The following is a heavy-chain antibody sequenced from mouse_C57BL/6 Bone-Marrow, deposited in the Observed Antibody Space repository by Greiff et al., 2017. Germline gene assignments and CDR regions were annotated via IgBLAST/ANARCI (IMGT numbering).Heavy chain of an antibody. J-gene: IGHJ2*01. CDR3: ARDGYDYFDY. CDR1: GYTFTSYW. V-gene: IGHV1-50*01. D-gene: IGHD2-2*01. Sequence: QVQLQQPGAELVKPGASVKLSCKASGYTFTSYWMQWVKQRPGQGLEWIGEIDPSDSYTNYNQKFKGKATLPVDTSSSTAYMQLSSLTSEDSAVYYCARDGYDYFDYWGQGTTLTVSS. CDR2: IDPSDSYT.